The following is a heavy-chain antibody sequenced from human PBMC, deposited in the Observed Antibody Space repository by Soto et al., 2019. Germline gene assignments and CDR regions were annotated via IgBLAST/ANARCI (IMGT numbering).Heavy chain of an antibody. CDR1: GFTFSSYG. CDR3: ARDVYDYVWWTYRYFGGFYY. V-gene: IGHV3-33*01. Sequence: QVQLVESAGGVVQPGRSLILSCAASGFTFSSYGMHWVRQAPGKGLEWVAVIWYDGSNKYYADSVKGRFTISRDNSKNSLYLHMNCLRAEDTAVYYCARDVYDYVWWTYRYFGGFYYWGQGTLVTVSS. CDR2: IWYDGSNK. D-gene: IGHD3-16*02. J-gene: IGHJ4*02.